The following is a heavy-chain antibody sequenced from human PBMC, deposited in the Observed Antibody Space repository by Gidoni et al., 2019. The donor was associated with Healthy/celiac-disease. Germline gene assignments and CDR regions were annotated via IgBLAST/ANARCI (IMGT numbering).Heavy chain of an antibody. CDR3: ASSKLIWFGESYGMDV. J-gene: IGHJ6*02. Sequence: QVQLQESGPGLVKPSQTLSLTCTVSGCSISSGSYYWSWIRQPAGKGLEWIGRIYTSGSTNYNPSLKSRVTISVDTSKNQFSLKLSSVTAADTAVYYCASSKLIWFGESYGMDVWGQGTTVTVSS. CDR1: GCSISSGSYY. V-gene: IGHV4-61*02. D-gene: IGHD3-10*01. CDR2: IYTSGST.